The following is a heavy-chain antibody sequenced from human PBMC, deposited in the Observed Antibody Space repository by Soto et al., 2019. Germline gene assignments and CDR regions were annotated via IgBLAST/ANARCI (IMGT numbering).Heavy chain of an antibody. J-gene: IGHJ5*01. D-gene: IGHD3-22*01. CDR2: ISRTGDSA. Sequence: EVHLLESGGALVQPGGSLTLSCAASGFRFSDYAMSWVRQAPGKGLEWVSSISRTGDSAYYADSVKGRFAISRDRSKNRLSLQRNSLRVEHTAVYYCAKGPDGSGYYHNWFDSWGQGTLITVSS. CDR1: GFRFSDYA. CDR3: AKGPDGSGYYHNWFDS. V-gene: IGHV3-23*01.